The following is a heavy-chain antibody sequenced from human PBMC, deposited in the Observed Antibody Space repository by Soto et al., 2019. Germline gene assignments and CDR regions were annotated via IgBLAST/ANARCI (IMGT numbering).Heavy chain of an antibody. D-gene: IGHD6-19*01. CDR3: AIEEADSSADLIDP. CDR2: IKQDGSEK. Sequence: EVQLVESGGGLVQPGGSLRLSCAASGFTFSSYWMSWVRQAPGKGLEWVANIKQDGSEKYYVDSVKGRFTISRDNAKNSLYLQMNSLRAEDTAVYYCAIEEADSSADLIDPWGQGTLVTVSS. J-gene: IGHJ5*02. V-gene: IGHV3-7*01. CDR1: GFTFSSYW.